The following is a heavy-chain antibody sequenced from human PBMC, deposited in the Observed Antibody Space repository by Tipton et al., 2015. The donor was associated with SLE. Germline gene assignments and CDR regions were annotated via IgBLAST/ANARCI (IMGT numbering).Heavy chain of an antibody. CDR2: IYSGGST. Sequence: SLRLFCAASGFTVSTNYMTWVRQAPGKGLEWVSLIYSGGSTSYADSVKGRFTISRDNSKKTLYLQMNSLRAEDTAVYYCARSSWYDFWSGYYSERYFDLWGRGTLVPVSS. D-gene: IGHD3-3*01. J-gene: IGHJ2*01. CDR1: GFTVSTNY. V-gene: IGHV3-53*05. CDR3: ARSSWYDFWSGYYSERYFDL.